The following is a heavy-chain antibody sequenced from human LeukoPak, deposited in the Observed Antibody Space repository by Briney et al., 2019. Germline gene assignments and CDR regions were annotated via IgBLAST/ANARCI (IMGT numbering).Heavy chain of an antibody. V-gene: IGHV4-34*01. CDR1: GGSFSGYY. Sequence: SETLSLTCAVYGGSFSGYYWSWIRQPPGKGLEWIGEINHSGSTNYNPSLKSRVTISVDTSKNQFSLKLSSVTAADTAVYYCVRGPDILTGYYATTGDYWGQGTLVTVSS. CDR2: INHSGST. D-gene: IGHD3-9*01. J-gene: IGHJ4*02. CDR3: VRGPDILTGYYATTGDY.